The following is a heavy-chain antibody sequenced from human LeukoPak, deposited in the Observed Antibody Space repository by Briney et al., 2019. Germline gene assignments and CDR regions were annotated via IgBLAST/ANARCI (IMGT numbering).Heavy chain of an antibody. CDR1: GFTFSSYW. D-gene: IGHD4-23*01. Sequence: PGGSLRLSCAASGFTFSSYWIGWVRQMPGKGLEWMGIIYPGDSDTTYSPSFQGQVTISADKSITTAYLQWSSLKASDTAMYYCARRHTLRWSTVDYWGQGTLVTVSS. CDR3: ARRHTLRWSTVDY. J-gene: IGHJ4*02. CDR2: IYPGDSDT. V-gene: IGHV5-51*01.